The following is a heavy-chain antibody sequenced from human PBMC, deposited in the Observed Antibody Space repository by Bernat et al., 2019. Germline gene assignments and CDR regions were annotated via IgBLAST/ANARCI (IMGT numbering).Heavy chain of an antibody. V-gene: IGHV3-23*01. Sequence: EVQLLESGGGLVQPGGSLRLSCAASGFTFSDYAMSWVRQAPGKGLEWISGFSGSGRGTYYADYVKGRFTISRDNSKNTLYLQMNSLRAEDTAVYYCAKGLLTETTGAFFESWGQGALVAVS. D-gene: IGHD4/OR15-4a*01. CDR1: GFTFSDYA. CDR3: AKGLLTETTGAFFES. J-gene: IGHJ4*02. CDR2: FSGSGRGT.